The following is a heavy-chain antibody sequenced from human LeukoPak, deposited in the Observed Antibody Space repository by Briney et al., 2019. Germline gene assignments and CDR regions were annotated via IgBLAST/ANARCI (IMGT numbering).Heavy chain of an antibody. V-gene: IGHV3-23*01. Sequence: GGSLRLSCAASGFTVSSNYAMNWVRQAPGKGLEWVSGISGSGGSTYYADSVKGRFTISRDNSKNTLYLQMNSLRAEDTAVYYCAKEGFDYSNWDYWGQGTLVTVSS. J-gene: IGHJ4*02. CDR1: GFTVSSNYA. D-gene: IGHD4-11*01. CDR2: ISGSGGST. CDR3: AKEGFDYSNWDY.